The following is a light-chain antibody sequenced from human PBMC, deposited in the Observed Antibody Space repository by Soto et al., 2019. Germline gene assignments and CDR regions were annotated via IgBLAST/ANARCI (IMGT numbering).Light chain of an antibody. CDR2: AAS. CDR3: QQYYSYPSGT. Sequence: DILMTQSPSSVSASVGDRVSINCRSSQGISSWLAWYQQKPGKAPELLIYAASTLQSGVPSRFSGSGSGTDFTLTISCLQSEDFATYYCQQYYSYPSGTFGQGTKVDIK. J-gene: IGKJ1*01. CDR1: QGISSW. V-gene: IGKV1-12*02.